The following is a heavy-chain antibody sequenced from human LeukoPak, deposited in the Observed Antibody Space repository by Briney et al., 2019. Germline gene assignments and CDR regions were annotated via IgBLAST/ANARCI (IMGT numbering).Heavy chain of an antibody. V-gene: IGHV4-4*07. Sequence: PSETLSLTCTVSGGSLSSYYWSWLRQPAGKGLEWIGRIYTSGSTNYNPSLTSPVTMSVDTSKNQCSLKLSSVTAADTAVYYCARCLSYYDFWSGSFDIWGQGTMVTVSS. CDR3: ARCLSYYDFWSGSFDI. CDR2: IYTSGST. CDR1: GGSLSSYY. J-gene: IGHJ3*02. D-gene: IGHD3-3*01.